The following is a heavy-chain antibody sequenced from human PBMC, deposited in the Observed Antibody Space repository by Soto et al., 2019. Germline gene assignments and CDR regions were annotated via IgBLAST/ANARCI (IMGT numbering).Heavy chain of an antibody. CDR2: IYYSGST. V-gene: IGHV4-59*01. Sequence: PSETLSLTCTVSGGSISSYYWSWIRQPPGKGLEWIGYIYYSGSTNYNPSLKSRVTISVDTSKNQFSLKLSPVTAADTAVYYCARETYYGMDVWGQGTTVTVSS. J-gene: IGHJ6*02. CDR1: GGSISSYY. CDR3: ARETYYGMDV.